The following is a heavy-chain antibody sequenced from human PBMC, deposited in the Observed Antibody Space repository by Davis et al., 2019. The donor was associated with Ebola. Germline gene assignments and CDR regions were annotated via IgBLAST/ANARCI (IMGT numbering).Heavy chain of an antibody. CDR3: AKSRGGYYYYGMDV. V-gene: IGHV3-9*01. D-gene: IGHD3-10*01. Sequence: SLKISCAASGFTFRSSGMHWVRQAPGKGLEWVSGISWNSGSMGYGDSVKGRFTISRDNAKNSLYLQMNSLRAEDTALYYCAKSRGGYYYYGMDVWGQGTTVTVSS. CDR2: ISWNSGSM. J-gene: IGHJ6*02. CDR1: GFTFRSSG.